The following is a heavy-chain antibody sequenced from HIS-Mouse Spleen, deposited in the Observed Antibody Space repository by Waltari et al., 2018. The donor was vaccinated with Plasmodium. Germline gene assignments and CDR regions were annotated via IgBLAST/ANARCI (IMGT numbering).Heavy chain of an antibody. CDR1: GFTFSSYW. Sequence: EVQLVESGGDLVQPGGSLRLSCAASGFTFSSYWLGWVRQAPGKGLEWVANIKQDGSEKYYVDSVKGRFTISRDNAKNSLYLQMNSLRAEDTAVYYCARDPGNWDFDYWGQGTLVTVSS. CDR2: IKQDGSEK. CDR3: ARDPGNWDFDY. V-gene: IGHV3-7*01. D-gene: IGHD7-27*01. J-gene: IGHJ4*02.